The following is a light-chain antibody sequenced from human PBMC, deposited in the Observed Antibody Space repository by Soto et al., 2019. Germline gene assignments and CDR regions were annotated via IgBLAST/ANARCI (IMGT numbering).Light chain of an antibody. CDR1: QSVSRY. J-gene: IGKJ1*01. CDR2: DAS. Sequence: EIVLTQSPATLSLSPGERATLSCRARQSVSRYLAWYQQKAGPAPRLLIYDASNRATGIPARFSGSGSGTDFTLTISSLEPEDFAVYFCQQYDNWLWTFGQGTKVDIK. CDR3: QQYDNWLWT. V-gene: IGKV3-11*01.